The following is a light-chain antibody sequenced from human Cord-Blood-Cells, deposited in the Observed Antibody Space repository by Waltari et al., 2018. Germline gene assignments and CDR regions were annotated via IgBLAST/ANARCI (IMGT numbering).Light chain of an antibody. V-gene: IGLV2-8*01. CDR1: SSDVGGYNY. J-gene: IGLJ1*01. CDR2: EVS. Sequence: QSALTQPPSASGSPGQSGTIPCTGTSSDVGGYNYLPWYQQHPGKAPKLMIYEVSKRPSGVPDRFSGSKSGNTASLTVSGLQAEDEADYYCSSYAGSNNLYVFGTGTKVTVL. CDR3: SSYAGSNNLYV.